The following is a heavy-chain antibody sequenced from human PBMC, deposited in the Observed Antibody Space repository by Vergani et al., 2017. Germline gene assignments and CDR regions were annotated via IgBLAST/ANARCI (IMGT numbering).Heavy chain of an antibody. CDR1: GGSISSGGYY. J-gene: IGHJ4*02. D-gene: IGHD4-17*01. Sequence: QVQLQESGPGLVKPSQTLSLTCTVSGGSISSGGYYWSWIRQHPGKGLEWIGYIYYSGSTYYNPSLKSRVTISVDTAKNQFSLKLSSVTAADTAVYYCARDTTYGDYGGVDYWGQGTLVTVSS. V-gene: IGHV4-31*03. CDR2: IYYSGST. CDR3: ARDTTYGDYGGVDY.